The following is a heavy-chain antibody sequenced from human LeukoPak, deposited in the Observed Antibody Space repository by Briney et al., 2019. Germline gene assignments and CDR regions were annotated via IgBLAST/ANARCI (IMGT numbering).Heavy chain of an antibody. CDR1: GFTFRSYA. V-gene: IGHV3-30*04. CDR3: TKDLYGSGSKSCGMDV. J-gene: IGHJ6*04. CDR2: ISYDGSNK. D-gene: IGHD3-10*01. Sequence: PGGSLRLSCAASGFTFRSYAMHWVRQAPGKGLEWVADISYDGSNKYYADSVRGRFTISRDNSKNTLYLQMNSLGAEDTAVYYYTKDLYGSGSKSCGMDVWGKGTTVTVSS.